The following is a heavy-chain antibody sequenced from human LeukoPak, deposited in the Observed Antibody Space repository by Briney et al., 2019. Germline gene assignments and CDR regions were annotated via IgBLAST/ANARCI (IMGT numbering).Heavy chain of an antibody. CDR2: ISAGGGSA. Sequence: AGGPLRLSCEASGFTFGNYALNWVRQAPGKGLEWVSSISAGGGSAYYADSVRGRFTVSRDPSKNTLYLQMNSLRVADAAVYYCAKSPTGTRYSADFWGQGTLVTVSS. D-gene: IGHD1-1*01. CDR1: GFTFGNYA. V-gene: IGHV3-23*01. CDR3: AKSPTGTRYSADF. J-gene: IGHJ4*02.